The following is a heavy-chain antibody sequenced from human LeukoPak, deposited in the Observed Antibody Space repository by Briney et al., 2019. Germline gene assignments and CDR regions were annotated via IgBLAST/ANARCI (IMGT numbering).Heavy chain of an antibody. CDR3: ARDYSSSWYGWFDP. D-gene: IGHD6-13*01. CDR2: INPNSGGT. CDR1: GYTFTGYY. J-gene: IGHJ5*02. Sequence: ASVKVSCKASGYTFTGYYMHWVRQAPGQGLEWMGRINPNSGGTSYAQKFQGRVTMSRDTSIGTAYMELSRLRSDDTAVYYCARDYSSSWYGWFDPWGQGTLVTVSS. V-gene: IGHV1-2*06.